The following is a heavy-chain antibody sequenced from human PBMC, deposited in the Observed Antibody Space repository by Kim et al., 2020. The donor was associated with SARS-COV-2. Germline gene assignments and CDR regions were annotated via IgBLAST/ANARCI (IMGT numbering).Heavy chain of an antibody. CDR1: GGSISSSSYY. D-gene: IGHD3-10*01. CDR2: IYYSGST. CDR3: ARSPRWFGELFPLVY. V-gene: IGHV4-39*01. Sequence: SETLSLTCTVSGGSISSSSYYWGWIRQPPGKGLEWIGSIYYSGSTYYNPSLKSRVTISVDTSKNQFSLKLSSVTAADTAVYYCARSPRWFGELFPLVYWGQGTLVTVSS. J-gene: IGHJ4*02.